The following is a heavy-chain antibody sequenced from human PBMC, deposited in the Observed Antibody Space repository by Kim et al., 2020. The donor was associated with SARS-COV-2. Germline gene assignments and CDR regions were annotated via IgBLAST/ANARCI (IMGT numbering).Heavy chain of an antibody. J-gene: IGHJ4*02. Sequence: GYHWSGIRQPPGKGLEWIGEINHSGSTNYNPTLKSRVTISVDTSKNQFSLKLRSVTAADTAVYYCARAGVVVTALTKKAPRYFDYWGQGTLAT. D-gene: IGHD2-21*02. CDR2: INHSGST. V-gene: IGHV4-34*01. CDR1: GYH. CDR3: ARAGVVVTALTKKAPRYFDY.